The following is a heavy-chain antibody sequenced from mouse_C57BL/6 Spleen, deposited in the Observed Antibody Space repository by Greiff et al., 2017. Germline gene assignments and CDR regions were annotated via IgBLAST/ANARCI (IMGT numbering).Heavy chain of an antibody. D-gene: IGHD2-1*01. CDR1: GYTFTSYW. J-gene: IGHJ2*01. CDR2: IDPSDSYT. CDR3: ARAYGTPDD. V-gene: IGHV1-69*01. Sequence: QVQLQPPGAELVMPGASVKLSCKASGYTFTSYWMHWVKQRPGQGLEWIGEIDPSDSYTNYNQKFKGKSTLTVDKSSRTAYMQLSSLTSEDSAVYYCARAYGTPDDRGQGATLTVSS.